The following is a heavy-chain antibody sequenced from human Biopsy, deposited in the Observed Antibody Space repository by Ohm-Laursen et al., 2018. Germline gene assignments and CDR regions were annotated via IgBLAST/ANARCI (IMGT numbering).Heavy chain of an antibody. CDR1: GFPFSNAW. J-gene: IGHJ4*02. CDR3: TTVASPLYYSSGNRVLVY. Sequence: SLRLSCAASGFPFSNAWMTWVRQAPGKGPEWVAHIKSNTDGGTTDYAAPVKGRLTISRDDSKNTVYLQMNSLKTEDTGVYYCTTVASPLYYSSGNRVLVYWGQGTQVTVSS. D-gene: IGHD3-10*01. CDR2: IKSNTDGGTT. V-gene: IGHV3-15*01.